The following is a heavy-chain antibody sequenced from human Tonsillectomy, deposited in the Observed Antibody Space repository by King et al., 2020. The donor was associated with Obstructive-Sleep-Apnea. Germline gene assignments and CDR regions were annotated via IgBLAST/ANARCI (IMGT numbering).Heavy chain of an antibody. CDR3: ARSTYYYYGMDV. CDR2: IYYSGST. Sequence: QLQESGPGLVKPSETLSLTCTVSGGSISSYYWSWIRQPPGKGLEWVGYIYYSGSTHYNPSLKGRVTISVDTSKNQFSLKLSSVTAADTAVYYCARSTYYYYGMDVWGQGTTVTVSS. V-gene: IGHV4-59*08. J-gene: IGHJ6*02. CDR1: GGSISSYY.